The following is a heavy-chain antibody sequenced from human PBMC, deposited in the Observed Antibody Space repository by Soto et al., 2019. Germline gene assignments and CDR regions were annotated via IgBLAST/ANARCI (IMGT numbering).Heavy chain of an antibody. CDR2: ISWKGGSM. CDR3: AKDIYDILTGYPPGDGLDL. Sequence: EVQLVESGGDLVQPGRSLRLACTASGFKFDDYAMHWVRQAPGKGLEWVSGISWKGGSMNYADSVKGRFTISRDNAKNSLSLQMTSLRSEDLALYYLAKDIYDILTGYPPGDGLDLWGHGTMVTVSS. CDR1: GFKFDDYA. J-gene: IGHJ3*01. V-gene: IGHV3-9*03. D-gene: IGHD3-9*01.